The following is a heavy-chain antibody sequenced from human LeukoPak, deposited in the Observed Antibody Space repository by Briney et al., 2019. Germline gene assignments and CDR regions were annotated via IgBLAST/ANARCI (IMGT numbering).Heavy chain of an antibody. J-gene: IGHJ5*02. CDR3: ARAITMIVVVIKPYVGNWFDP. CDR2: ISYDGSNK. D-gene: IGHD3-22*01. Sequence: GGSLRLSCAASGFTFSSYAMHWVRQAPGKGLEWVAVISYDGSNKYYADSVKGRFTISRDNSKNTLYLQMNSLRAEDTAVYYCARAITMIVVVIKPYVGNWFDPWGQGTLVTVSS. V-gene: IGHV3-30*04. CDR1: GFTFSSYA.